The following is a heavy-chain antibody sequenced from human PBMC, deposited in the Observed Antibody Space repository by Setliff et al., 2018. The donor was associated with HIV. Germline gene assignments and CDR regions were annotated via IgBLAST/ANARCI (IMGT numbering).Heavy chain of an antibody. Sequence: ASVKVSCKASGYSFTNYYMNWVRQAPGQGLEWMGIINPSGGGTTYAQKFHGRVTMTRDTSITTAYMELSSLRSDDTAIYYCARFAGGYFYIDFWGPGTLVTVSS. CDR2: INPSGGGT. J-gene: IGHJ4*02. CDR3: ARFAGGYFYIDF. CDR1: GYSFTNYY. D-gene: IGHD5-18*01. V-gene: IGHV1-2*02.